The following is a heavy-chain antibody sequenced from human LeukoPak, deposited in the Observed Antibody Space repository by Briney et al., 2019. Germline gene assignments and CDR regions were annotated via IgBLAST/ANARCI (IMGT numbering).Heavy chain of an antibody. CDR1: GFTLSCYW. Sequence: GGSLGLSCAASGFTLSCYWMHWVRQGPGKGLAWVSTISGDGSTTHYADSVKGRFTISRDNAKNTLYLEMNSLRAEDTAVYYCARDPRNKGFDPWGQGTLVTVSS. CDR3: ARDPRNKGFDP. V-gene: IGHV3-74*01. D-gene: IGHD1/OR15-1a*01. J-gene: IGHJ5*02. CDR2: ISGDGSTT.